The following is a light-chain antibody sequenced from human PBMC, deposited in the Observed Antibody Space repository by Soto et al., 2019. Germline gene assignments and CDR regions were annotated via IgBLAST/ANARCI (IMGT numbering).Light chain of an antibody. Sequence: EIVMTQSPATLFVSPGESATLSCRASQSVSSNLAWYQQKPGQAPRLLVYGASTRATGIPARFRGSGSGTEFTLTISSLQSEDFAVYYCQKYNNWPPWTFGQGTKVDIK. J-gene: IGKJ1*01. CDR2: GAS. CDR1: QSVSSN. V-gene: IGKV3-15*01. CDR3: QKYNNWPPWT.